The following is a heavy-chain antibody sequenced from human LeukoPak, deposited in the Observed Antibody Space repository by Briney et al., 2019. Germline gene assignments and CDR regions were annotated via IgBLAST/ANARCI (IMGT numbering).Heavy chain of an antibody. CDR3: AKETGIMAPVYFDY. CDR1: GFTVNSNY. Sequence: PGGSLTLSCAASGFTVNSNYMSWFRQAPGQGLEWVSIIYSGGTTHYADSVKGRFTISRDNPKNTLYLQMNSLRVEDTAVYYCAKETGIMAPVYFDYWGQGTLVTVSS. D-gene: IGHD3-10*01. CDR2: IYSGGTT. V-gene: IGHV3-53*01. J-gene: IGHJ4*02.